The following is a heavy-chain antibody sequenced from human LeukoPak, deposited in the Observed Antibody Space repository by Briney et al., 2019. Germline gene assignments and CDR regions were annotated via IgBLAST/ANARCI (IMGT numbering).Heavy chain of an antibody. V-gene: IGHV3-23*01. CDR3: VKEYTGSFYNFESWFDP. Sequence: PGGSLRLSCSASGLTLSIYAMGWVRQAPGKGLQWVAGISGSGRDRYSAESVKGRFTISRDNVNNTVSLQMNSLRVEDTATYYCVKEYTGSFYNFESWFDPWGQGTVVTVSP. J-gene: IGHJ5*02. CDR2: ISGSGRDR. D-gene: IGHD3-10*01. CDR1: GLTLSIYA.